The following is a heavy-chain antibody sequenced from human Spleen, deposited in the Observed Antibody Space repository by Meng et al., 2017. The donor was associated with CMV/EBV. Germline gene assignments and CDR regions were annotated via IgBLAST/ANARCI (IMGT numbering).Heavy chain of an antibody. D-gene: IGHD2-2*01. Sequence: GGSLRLSCVASGFTFSTFGMHWVRQAPGRGLEWVAFIRYDGSIQHYPDSVKGRFAISRDNSKNTLYLQMNSLRVEDTALYYCAKEMPAAKRPFDYWGQGTLVTVSS. CDR2: IRYDGSIQ. J-gene: IGHJ4*02. CDR1: GFTFSTFG. V-gene: IGHV3-30*02. CDR3: AKEMPAAKRPFDY.